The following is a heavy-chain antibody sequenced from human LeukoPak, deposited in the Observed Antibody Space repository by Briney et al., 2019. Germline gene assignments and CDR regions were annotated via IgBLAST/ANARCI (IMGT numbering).Heavy chain of an antibody. Sequence: PGGSLRLSXAASGFTFDDYAMHWVRQAPGKGLEWVSGISWNSGSIGYADSVKGRFTISRDNAKNSLYLQMNSLRAEDMALYYCAKDTSGSSWYGGGFDYWGQGTLVTVSS. J-gene: IGHJ4*02. CDR3: AKDTSGSSWYGGGFDY. CDR1: GFTFDDYA. V-gene: IGHV3-9*03. D-gene: IGHD6-13*01. CDR2: ISWNSGSI.